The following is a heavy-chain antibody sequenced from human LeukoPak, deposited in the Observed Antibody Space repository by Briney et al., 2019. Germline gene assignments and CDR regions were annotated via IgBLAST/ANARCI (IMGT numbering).Heavy chain of an antibody. D-gene: IGHD2-2*01. CDR3: AGYCSSTSCSGGANWFDP. Sequence: SETLSLTCTVSGGSISSYYWSWIRQPAGKGLEWIGRIYTSGSTNYNPSLKSRVTMSVDTSKNQFSLKLSSVTAADTAVYYCAGYCSSTSCSGGANWFDPWGQGTLLTVSS. CDR1: GGSISSYY. V-gene: IGHV4-4*07. J-gene: IGHJ5*02. CDR2: IYTSGST.